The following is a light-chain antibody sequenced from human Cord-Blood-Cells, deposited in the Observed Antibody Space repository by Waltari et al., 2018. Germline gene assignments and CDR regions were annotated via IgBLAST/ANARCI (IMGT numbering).Light chain of an antibody. J-gene: IGKJ4*01. CDR2: GAS. CDR1: QSVSSN. CDR3: QQYNNWPLT. V-gene: IGKV3-15*01. Sequence: LSCRASQSVSSNLAWYQQKPGQAPRLLIYGASTRATGIPARFSGSGSGTEFTLTISSLQSEDFAVYYCQQYNNWPLTFGGGTKVDIK.